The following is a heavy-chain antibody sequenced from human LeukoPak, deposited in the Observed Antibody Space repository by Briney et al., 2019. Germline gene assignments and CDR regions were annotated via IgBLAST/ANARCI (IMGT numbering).Heavy chain of an antibody. CDR1: GFTFSSYA. CDR3: ARVGGDEKYSYGQAFDY. V-gene: IGHV3-66*01. CDR2: IYSGGST. Sequence: GGSLRLSCAASGFTFSSYAMSWVRQAPGKGLEWVSVIYSGGSTYYADSVKGRFTISRDNSKNTLYLQMNNLRAEDTAVYYCARVGGDEKYSYGQAFDYWGQGTLVTVSS. D-gene: IGHD5-18*01. J-gene: IGHJ4*02.